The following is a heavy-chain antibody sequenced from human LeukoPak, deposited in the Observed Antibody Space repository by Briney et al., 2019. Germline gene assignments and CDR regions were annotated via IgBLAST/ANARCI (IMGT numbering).Heavy chain of an antibody. D-gene: IGHD6-6*01. CDR3: ARLPPGYSSSSFLDY. CDR2: IIPIFGTA. J-gene: IGHJ4*02. Sequence: GSSVKVSCKASGGTFSSYAISWVRQAPGQGLEWMGGIIPIFGTANYAQKFQGRVTITADESTSTAYMELSSLRSEDTAVYYCARLPPGYSSSSFLDYWGQGTLVTVSS. V-gene: IGHV1-69*01. CDR1: GGTFSSYA.